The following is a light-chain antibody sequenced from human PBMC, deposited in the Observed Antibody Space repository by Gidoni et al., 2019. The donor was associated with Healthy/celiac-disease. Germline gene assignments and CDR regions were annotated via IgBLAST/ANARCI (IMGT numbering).Light chain of an antibody. CDR1: QSISSY. CDR2: AAS. Sequence: DIQMTQSPSSMSASVGDRVTITCRASQSISSYVNWYQQKPGKAPKLLIYAASSFQSGVPSRFSGSGSGTDFTLTISSLQPEDFATYYFQQSYSTPPPFGQGTKVEIK. CDR3: QQSYSTPPP. J-gene: IGKJ1*01. V-gene: IGKV1-39*01.